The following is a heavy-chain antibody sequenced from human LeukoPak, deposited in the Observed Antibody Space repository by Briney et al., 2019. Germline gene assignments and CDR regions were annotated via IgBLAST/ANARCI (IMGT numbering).Heavy chain of an antibody. CDR2: INHSGST. CDR3: ARGRGTMVRGAHDY. D-gene: IGHD3-10*01. J-gene: IGHJ4*02. CDR1: GGSFSGYY. V-gene: IGHV4-34*01. Sequence: SETLSLTCAVYGGSFSGYYWSWIRQPPGKGLEWIGEINHSGSTNYNPSLKSRVTISVDTSKNQFSLKLSSVTAADTAVYYCARGRGTMVRGAHDYWGQGTLVTVSS.